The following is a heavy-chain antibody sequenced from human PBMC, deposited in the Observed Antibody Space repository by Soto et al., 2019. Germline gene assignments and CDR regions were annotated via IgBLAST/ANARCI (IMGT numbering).Heavy chain of an antibody. V-gene: IGHV5-51*01. Sequence: GESLKISCKGSGYSFTSYWIGWVRQMPGKGLEWMGIIYPGDSDTRYSPSFQGQVTISADKSISTAYLQWSSLKASDTAMYYCAATGYYDSSGPPGGDAFDIWGQGTMVTVSS. CDR3: AATGYYDSSGPPGGDAFDI. D-gene: IGHD3-22*01. CDR2: IYPGDSDT. CDR1: GYSFTSYW. J-gene: IGHJ3*02.